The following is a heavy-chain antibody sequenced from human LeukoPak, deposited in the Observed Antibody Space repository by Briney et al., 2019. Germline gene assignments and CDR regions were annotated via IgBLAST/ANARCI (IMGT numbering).Heavy chain of an antibody. D-gene: IGHD3-3*01. CDR2: IYYSGST. CDR3: ARALNDFWSGYYPPNPDY. V-gene: IGHV4-59*08. J-gene: IGHJ4*02. Sequence: PSETLSLTCTVSGGSISSYYWSWIRQPPGKGLEWIGYIYYSGSTNYNPSLKSRVTISVDTSKNQFSLKLSSVTAADTAVYYCARALNDFWSGYYPPNPDYWGQGTLVTVSS. CDR1: GGSISSYY.